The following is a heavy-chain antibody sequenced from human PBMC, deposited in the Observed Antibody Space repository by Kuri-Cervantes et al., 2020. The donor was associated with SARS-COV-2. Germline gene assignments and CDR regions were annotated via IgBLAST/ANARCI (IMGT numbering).Heavy chain of an antibody. Sequence: GVLKISCAASGFTFSSYWMSWVRQAPGKGLEWVANIKQDGSEKYYVDSVKGRFTISRDNAKNSLYLQMNSLRAEDTAVYYCARGLSRKPFDYWGQGTLVTVSS. V-gene: IGHV3-7*01. CDR1: GFTFSSYW. J-gene: IGHJ4*02. CDR2: IKQDGSEK. CDR3: ARGLSRKPFDY.